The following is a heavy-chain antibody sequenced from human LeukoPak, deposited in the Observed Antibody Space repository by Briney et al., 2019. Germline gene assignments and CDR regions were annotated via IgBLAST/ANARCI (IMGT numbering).Heavy chain of an antibody. J-gene: IGHJ4*02. V-gene: IGHV3-30*02. CDR3: AKDLYSGTLGY. CDR2: TRHDGNNE. CDR1: GFTFRSYG. Sequence: GRSLRLSCAASGFTFRSYGMHWVRQAPGKGLEWVAFTRHDGNNEYYADSVKGRFTISRDNFKNTLYLQMNSLRPEDTAVYYCAKDLYSGTLGYWGQGTLVTVSS. D-gene: IGHD1-26*01.